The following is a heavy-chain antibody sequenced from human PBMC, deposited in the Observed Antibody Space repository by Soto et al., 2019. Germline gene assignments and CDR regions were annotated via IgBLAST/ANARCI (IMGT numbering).Heavy chain of an antibody. CDR1: GGSVSSGSYY. J-gene: IGHJ3*02. CDR2: TYYSGST. V-gene: IGHV4-61*01. D-gene: IGHD2-2*01. Sequence: SETLSLTCTVSGGSVSSGSYYWSWIRQPPGKGLEWIGYTYYSGSTNYNPSLKSRVTISVDTSKNQFSLKLSSVTAADTAVYYCARDRTQLLGAFDIWGQGTMVTVSS. CDR3: ARDRTQLLGAFDI.